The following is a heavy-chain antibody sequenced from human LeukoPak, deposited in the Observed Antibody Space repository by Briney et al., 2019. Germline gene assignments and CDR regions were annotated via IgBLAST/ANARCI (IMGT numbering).Heavy chain of an antibody. D-gene: IGHD2-2*01. CDR1: GFTFSSYG. CDR2: ISYDGSNK. CDR3: ATSIVVVPAATGGTDAFDI. V-gene: IGHV3-30*03. J-gene: IGHJ3*02. Sequence: PGGALRLSCAASGFTFSSYGRHWVRQAPGKGLEWVAVISYDGSNKYYADSVKGRFTISRDNSKNTLYLQMNSLRAEDTAVYYCATSIVVVPAATGGTDAFDIWGQGTMVTVSS.